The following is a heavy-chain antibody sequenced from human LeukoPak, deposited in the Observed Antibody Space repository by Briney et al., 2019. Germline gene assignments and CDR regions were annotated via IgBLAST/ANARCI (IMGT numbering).Heavy chain of an antibody. CDR1: GFTFSSFD. Sequence: GGSLRLSCAASGFTFSSFDMIWVRQAPGKGLEWVSSISSGSTYIYYADSVKGRFTISRDNAKKSLYLQMNSLRAEDTAVYYCARDNGNKYYFDYWGQGTLVTVSS. D-gene: IGHD2-8*01. V-gene: IGHV3-21*04. CDR2: ISSGSTYI. J-gene: IGHJ4*02. CDR3: ARDNGNKYYFDY.